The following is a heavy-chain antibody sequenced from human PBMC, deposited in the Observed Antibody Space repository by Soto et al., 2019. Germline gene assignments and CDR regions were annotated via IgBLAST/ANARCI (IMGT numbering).Heavy chain of an antibody. CDR1: GFTFNDYA. Sequence: EVQLLESGGDVVQPGGSLRLSCAASGFTFNDYALTWVRQVPGKGLEWVSSLSNGGFNKHYAESVKGRFTISRDKTKNTVYLQMNSLSAEDTAVYYCARARAVCGSNGLCLDAFDIWGQGTLVTVSS. D-gene: IGHD2-2*01. J-gene: IGHJ3*02. CDR2: LSNGGFNK. CDR3: ARARAVCGSNGLCLDAFDI. V-gene: IGHV3-23*01.